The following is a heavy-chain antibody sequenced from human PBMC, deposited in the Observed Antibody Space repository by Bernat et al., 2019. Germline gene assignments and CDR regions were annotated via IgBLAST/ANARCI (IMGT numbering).Heavy chain of an antibody. CDR3: ARGWVYGDFYCYYGMDV. V-gene: IGHV4-61*02. Sequence: QVQLQESGPGLVKPSQTLSLTCTVSGGSISSGSYYWSWIRQPAGKGLEWIGRIYTSGSTNYNPSLKSRVTISVDTSKNQFSLKLSSVTAADTAVYYCARGWVYGDFYCYYGMDVWGQGTTVTVSS. CDR2: IYTSGST. J-gene: IGHJ6*02. CDR1: GGSISSGSYY. D-gene: IGHD4-17*01.